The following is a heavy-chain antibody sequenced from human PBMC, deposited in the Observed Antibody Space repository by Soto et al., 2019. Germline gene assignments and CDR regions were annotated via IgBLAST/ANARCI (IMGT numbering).Heavy chain of an antibody. D-gene: IGHD4-17*01. CDR1: GFTFSSYA. V-gene: IGHV3-30-3*01. Sequence: QVQLVESGGGVVQPGRSLRLSCAASGFTFSSYAMHWVRQAPGKGLEWVAVISYDGSNKYYADSVKGRFTISRDNSKNTLYLHMNSLRAEDTAVYYCARDSLDYGDYPYNWFDPWGQGTLVTVSS. CDR3: ARDSLDYGDYPYNWFDP. J-gene: IGHJ5*02. CDR2: ISYDGSNK.